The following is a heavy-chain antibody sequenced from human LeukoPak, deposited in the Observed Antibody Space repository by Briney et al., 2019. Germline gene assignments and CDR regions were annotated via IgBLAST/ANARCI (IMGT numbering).Heavy chain of an antibody. Sequence: GGSLRLSCAASGFTFSSYAMSWVRQAPGKGLEWVSAISGSGGSTYYADSVKGRFTISRDNSKNTLYLQMNSLRAEDTAVYYCARAGNLGTVTKGPGYWGQGTLVTVSS. CDR3: ARAGNLGTVTKGPGY. J-gene: IGHJ4*02. CDR1: GFTFSSYA. CDR2: ISGSGGST. D-gene: IGHD4-11*01. V-gene: IGHV3-23*01.